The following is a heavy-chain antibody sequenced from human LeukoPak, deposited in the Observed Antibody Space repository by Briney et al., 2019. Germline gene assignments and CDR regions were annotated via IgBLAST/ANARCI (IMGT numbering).Heavy chain of an antibody. J-gene: IGHJ4*02. CDR1: GFTFSSYW. Sequence: GGSLRLSCAASGFTFSSYWMSWVRQAPGKGLEWVANIKQDGSEKYYVDSVKGRFTISRDNAKNSLYLQMNSLRAEDTAVYYCARDLEGYDILTGYYTLYYFDYWGQGTLVTVSS. CDR3: ARDLEGYDILTGYYTLYYFDY. V-gene: IGHV3-7*01. CDR2: IKQDGSEK. D-gene: IGHD3-9*01.